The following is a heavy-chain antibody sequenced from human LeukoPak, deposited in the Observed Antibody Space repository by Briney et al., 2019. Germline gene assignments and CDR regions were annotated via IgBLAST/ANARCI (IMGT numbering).Heavy chain of an antibody. Sequence: GRSLRLSCAASGFTFSSYGMHWARQAPGKGLEWVAVIWYDGSNKYYADSVKGRFTISRDNSKNTLYLQMNSLRAEDTAVYYCARDRQQLPLDYWGQGTLVTVSS. CDR3: ARDRQQLPLDY. D-gene: IGHD6-13*01. J-gene: IGHJ4*02. CDR2: IWYDGSNK. V-gene: IGHV3-33*01. CDR1: GFTFSSYG.